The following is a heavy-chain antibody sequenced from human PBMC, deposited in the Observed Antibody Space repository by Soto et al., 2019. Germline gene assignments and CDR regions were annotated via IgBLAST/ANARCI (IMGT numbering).Heavy chain of an antibody. D-gene: IGHD6-19*01. Sequence: QITLKESGPTLVKPTQTLTLTCTFSGFSLSSTRMAVGWIRQPPGKALEWLALIYWDDDKSYSPFRKSRLTITKDTSKNQVVLTMSHMQPVDTAGYSCAHIVVAGLGYYFDYWGQGTLVTVSS. J-gene: IGHJ4*02. V-gene: IGHV2-5*02. CDR1: GFSLSSTRMA. CDR3: AHIVVAGLGYYFDY. CDR2: IYWDDDK.